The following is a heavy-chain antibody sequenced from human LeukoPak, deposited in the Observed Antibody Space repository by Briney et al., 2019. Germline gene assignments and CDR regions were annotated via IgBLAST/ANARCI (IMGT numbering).Heavy chain of an antibody. CDR3: ARSPRKRDAFDI. CDR1: GFTFSSYG. Sequence: GRSLRLSCAASGFTFSSYGMHWVRQAPGKGLEWVAVIWYDGSNKYYADSVKGRFTISRDNPKNTLYLQMNSLRAEDTAVYYCARSPRKRDAFDIWGQGTMVTVSS. CDR2: IWYDGSNK. J-gene: IGHJ3*02. V-gene: IGHV3-33*01.